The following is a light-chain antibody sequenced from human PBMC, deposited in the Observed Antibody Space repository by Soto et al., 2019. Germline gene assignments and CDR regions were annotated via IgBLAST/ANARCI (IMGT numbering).Light chain of an antibody. J-gene: IGLJ3*02. CDR3: CSYGAR. Sequence: QSVLTQPRSVSGSPGQSVAISCTGTSSDVGGYNYVSWYQQHPGKAPKLMIYDVSKRPSGVPDRFSGSNSGNTASLTISGLRAEDEADYYCCSYGARFGGGTKLTVL. CDR2: DVS. CDR1: SSDVGGYNY. V-gene: IGLV2-11*01.